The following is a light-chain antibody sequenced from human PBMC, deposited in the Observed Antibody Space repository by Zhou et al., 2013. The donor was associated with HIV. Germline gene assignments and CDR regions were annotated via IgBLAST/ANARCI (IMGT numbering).Light chain of an antibody. CDR2: GAS. V-gene: IGKV3-20*01. Sequence: EIVLTQSPGTLSLSPGERATLSCRASQSVSSSYLAWYPQKPGQAPRLLIYGASSRATGIPDRFSGSGSGTDFTLTINRLEPEDFAVYYCQQFGSSPQTFGQGTKVEIK. CDR1: QSVSSSY. CDR3: QQFGSSPQT. J-gene: IGKJ1*01.